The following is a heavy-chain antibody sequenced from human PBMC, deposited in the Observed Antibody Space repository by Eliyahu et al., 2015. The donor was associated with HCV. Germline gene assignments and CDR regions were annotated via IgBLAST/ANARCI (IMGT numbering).Heavy chain of an antibody. CDR2: IYWDDDR. J-gene: IGHJ3*02. D-gene: IGHD1-1*01. Sequence: QITLKESGPTLVQPTQNLTLTCTFSGFSLXTSXXGVGWIRQPPGKALEWLALIYWDDDRRYSPSLKSRLTITKDTSKNQVVLTMTNMDPVDTATYFCTHKKLERFSGAFDIWGQGTMVTVSS. V-gene: IGHV2-5*02. CDR1: GFSLXTSXXG. CDR3: THKKLERFSGAFDI.